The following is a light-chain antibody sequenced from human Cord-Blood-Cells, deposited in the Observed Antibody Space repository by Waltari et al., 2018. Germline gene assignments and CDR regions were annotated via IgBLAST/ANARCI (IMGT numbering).Light chain of an antibody. V-gene: IGKV1-39*01. J-gene: IGKJ2*01. CDR3: QQSYSTPYT. CDR1: QSINSY. CDR2: AAS. Sequence: DIQMTQSPSSLSASVGARVTITCRASQSINSYLNWYQQKPGKAPKLLIYAASSLQSGVPSRFSGSGSGTDFTLTISSLQPEDFATYYCQQSYSTPYTFGQGTKLEIK.